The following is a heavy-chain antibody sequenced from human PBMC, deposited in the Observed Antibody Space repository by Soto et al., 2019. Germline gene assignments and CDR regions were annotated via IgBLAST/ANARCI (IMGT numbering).Heavy chain of an antibody. CDR1: GGSFSGYY. Sequence: ETLSLTCAVYGGSFSGYYWSWIRQPPGKGLEWIGYIYYSGSTNYNPSLKSRVTISVDTSKNQFSLKLSSVTAADTAVYYCARESIAVAGHYFDYWGQGTLVTVSS. CDR3: ARESIAVAGHYFDY. J-gene: IGHJ4*02. V-gene: IGHV4-59*01. CDR2: IYYSGST. D-gene: IGHD6-19*01.